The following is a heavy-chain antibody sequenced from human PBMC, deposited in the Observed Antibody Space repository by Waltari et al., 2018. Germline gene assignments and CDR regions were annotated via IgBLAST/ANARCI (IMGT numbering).Heavy chain of an antibody. CDR2: INHSGST. D-gene: IGHD3-10*01. CDR1: GGSFSGYY. CDR3: ARKAPRLWFRERYYYMDV. Sequence: QVQLQQWGAGLLKPSETLSLTCAVYGGSFSGYYWSWIRQPPGKGLEWIGEINHSGSTNYNPSLKSRVTISVDTSKNQFSLKLSSVTAADTAVYYCARKAPRLWFRERYYYMDVWGKGTTVTVSS. V-gene: IGHV4-34*01. J-gene: IGHJ6*03.